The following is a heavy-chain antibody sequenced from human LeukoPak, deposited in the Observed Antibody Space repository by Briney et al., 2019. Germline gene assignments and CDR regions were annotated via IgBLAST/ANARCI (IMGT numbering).Heavy chain of an antibody. CDR2: ISYDGSNK. CDR3: ARGSEWSSGVSDY. V-gene: IGHV3-30*03. D-gene: IGHD3-3*01. Sequence: GGSLRLSCAASGFTFSSYGMHWVRQAPGKGLEWVAVISYDGSNKYYADSVKGRFTISRDNSKNTLYLQMNSLRAEDTAVYYCARGSEWSSGVSDYWGQGTLVTVSS. CDR1: GFTFSSYG. J-gene: IGHJ4*02.